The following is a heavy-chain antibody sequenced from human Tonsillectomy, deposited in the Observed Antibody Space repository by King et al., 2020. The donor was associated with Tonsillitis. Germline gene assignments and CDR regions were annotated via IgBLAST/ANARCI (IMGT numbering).Heavy chain of an antibody. V-gene: IGHV3-30*04. CDR2: ISFDGSNK. CDR1: GFTFSTYP. Sequence: VQLVESGGGVVQPGRSLRLSCAASGFTFSTYPMHWVRQAPGKGLEWVAVISFDGSNKYYADSVKGRFTVSRDNSKNTLYLQIHSLGAEDTAVYYCARDLYNNYYDSSGFFDFWGQGTLVTVSS. J-gene: IGHJ4*02. D-gene: IGHD3-22*01. CDR3: ARDLYNNYYDSSGFFDF.